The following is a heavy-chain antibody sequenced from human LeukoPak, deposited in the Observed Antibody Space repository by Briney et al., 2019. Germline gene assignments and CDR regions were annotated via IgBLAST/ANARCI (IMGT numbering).Heavy chain of an antibody. CDR3: ARERSYCSGATCSLDL. CDR2: IWYDGSNK. J-gene: IGHJ5*02. V-gene: IGHV3-33*01. Sequence: PGRSLRLSCAASGFTFSSYGMHWVRQAPGKGLEWVAVIWYDGSNKYYADSVKGRFTISRDNSKNTLYLQMNSLRAEDTAVYFCARERSYCSGATCSLDLWGQGTLVTVSS. D-gene: IGHD2-15*01. CDR1: GFTFSSYG.